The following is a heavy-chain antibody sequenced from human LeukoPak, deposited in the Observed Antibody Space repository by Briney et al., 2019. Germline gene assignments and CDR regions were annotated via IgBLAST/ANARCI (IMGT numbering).Heavy chain of an antibody. CDR2: ISWRGSTT. D-gene: IGHD3-22*01. CDR1: GFTFDDYT. CDR3: AKDIGDSIGYNYFDS. J-gene: IGHJ4*02. V-gene: IGHV3-43*01. Sequence: GSLRLSCAASGFTFDDYTMHWVRRAPGKGLEWVSVISWRGSTTKYADSVRGRFTISRDNRKNSLSLQMNSLRPEDTALYYCAKDIGDSIGYNYFDSWGQGTLVTVSS.